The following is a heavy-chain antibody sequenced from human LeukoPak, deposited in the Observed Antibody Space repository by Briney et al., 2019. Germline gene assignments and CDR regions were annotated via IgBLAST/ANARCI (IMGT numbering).Heavy chain of an antibody. V-gene: IGHV1-2*02. CDR3: SRDGDYYDTSTDAFDI. CDR1: GYTFTGHY. Sequence: GASVKVSCKSSGYTFTGHYLHWVRQAPGQGLEWMGWINPNIGATNYAQKFQGRVTMTRDTSITTAYMELSRLRSDDTAMYYCSRDGDYYDTSTDAFDIWAKGQWSPSLQ. D-gene: IGHD3-22*01. J-gene: IGHJ3*02. CDR2: INPNIGAT.